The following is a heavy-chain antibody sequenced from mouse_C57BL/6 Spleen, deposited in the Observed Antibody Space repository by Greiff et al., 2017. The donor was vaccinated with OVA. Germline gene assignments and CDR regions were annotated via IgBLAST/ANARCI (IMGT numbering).Heavy chain of an antibody. Sequence: VKLAESGAELVRPGASVTLSCKASGYTFTDYEMHWVKQTPVHGLEWIGAIDPETGGTAYNQKFKGKAILTADKSSSTAYMELRSLTSEDSAVYYCTRKGNWVYQAWFAYWGQGTLVTVSA. CDR2: IDPETGGT. CDR1: GYTFTDYE. D-gene: IGHD4-1*01. V-gene: IGHV1-15*01. CDR3: TRKGNWVYQAWFAY. J-gene: IGHJ3*01.